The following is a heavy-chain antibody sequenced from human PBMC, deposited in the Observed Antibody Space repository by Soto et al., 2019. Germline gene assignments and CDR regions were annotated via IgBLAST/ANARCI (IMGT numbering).Heavy chain of an antibody. J-gene: IGHJ4*02. CDR1: GFTFDDYA. V-gene: IGHV3-9*01. D-gene: IGHD6-19*01. CDR2: ISWNSGSI. CDR3: AKDRFLAVAAIAHYFDY. Sequence: EVQLVESGGGLVQPGRSLRLSCAASGFTFDDYAMHWVRQAPGKGLEWVSGISWNSGSIGYADSVKGRVTISRDNAKNSLYLQMNSLRAEDTALYYCAKDRFLAVAAIAHYFDYGGQGTLVTVSS.